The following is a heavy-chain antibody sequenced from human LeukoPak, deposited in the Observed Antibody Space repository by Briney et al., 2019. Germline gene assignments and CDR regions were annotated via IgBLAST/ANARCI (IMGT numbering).Heavy chain of an antibody. Sequence: GGSLRLSCVASGITSSSQPMSWVRQAPGKGLEWVSTISGSGGSTYYADSVKGRLTISRDNSKNTLYLQMNSLRAEDTAVYYCAKIGSLGPYYFDYWGQGTLVTVSS. CDR1: GITSSSQP. CDR3: AKIGSLGPYYFDY. D-gene: IGHD1-26*01. J-gene: IGHJ4*02. V-gene: IGHV3-23*01. CDR2: ISGSGGST.